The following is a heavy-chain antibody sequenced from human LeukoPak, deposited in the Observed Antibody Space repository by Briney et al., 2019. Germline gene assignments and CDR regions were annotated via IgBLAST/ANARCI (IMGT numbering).Heavy chain of an antibody. CDR3: ARGIVVVPAANGEDHYYYGMDV. J-gene: IGHJ6*02. D-gene: IGHD2-2*01. V-gene: IGHV1-2*02. CDR1: GYTFTDYY. Sequence: ASVKVSCKASGYTFTDYYMHWVRQAPGQGLEWMGWITPNSGGTNYAQKFQGRVTMTRDTSISTAYMELSRLRSDDTAVYYCARGIVVVPAANGEDHYYYGMDVWGQGTTATVSS. CDR2: ITPNSGGT.